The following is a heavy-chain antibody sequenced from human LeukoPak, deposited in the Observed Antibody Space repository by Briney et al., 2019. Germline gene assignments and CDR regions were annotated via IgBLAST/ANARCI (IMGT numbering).Heavy chain of an antibody. D-gene: IGHD1-26*01. CDR3: ARYFHSGSYFDY. CDR1: GGSISSSSYY. Sequence: NPSETLSLTCTVSGGSISSSSYYWGWIRQPPGKGLEWIGRIYTSGSTNYNPSLKSRVTMSVDTSKNQFSLKLSSVTAADTAVYYCARYFHSGSYFDYWGQGTLVTVSS. V-gene: IGHV4-39*07. J-gene: IGHJ4*02. CDR2: IYTSGST.